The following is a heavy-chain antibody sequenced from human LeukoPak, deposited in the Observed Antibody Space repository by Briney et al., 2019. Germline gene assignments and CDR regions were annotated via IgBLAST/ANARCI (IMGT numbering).Heavy chain of an antibody. D-gene: IGHD6-13*01. CDR2: IIPIFGTA. Sequence: SVKVSCKASGGTFSSYAISWVRQAPGQGLEWMGGIIPIFGTANYAQKFQGRVTITADESTSTAYMELSSLRSEDTAVYYCARDLGIAAAGTGFDPWGQGTLVTVSS. CDR1: GGTFSSYA. J-gene: IGHJ5*02. CDR3: ARDLGIAAAGTGFDP. V-gene: IGHV1-69*13.